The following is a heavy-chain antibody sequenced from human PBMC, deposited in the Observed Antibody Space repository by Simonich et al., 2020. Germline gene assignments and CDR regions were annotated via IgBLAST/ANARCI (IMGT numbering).Heavy chain of an antibody. J-gene: IGHJ6*02. CDR3: ARVGYSNYYYYGMDV. CDR2: IYHRGST. Sequence: QVQLQESGPGLVKPSETLSLTCAVSGYSISSGYYWGWIRQPPGKGLEWIGCIYHRGSTYYNPPLKCRVTISVDPSNNQFSLKLSSVTAADTAVYYCARVGYSNYYYYGMDVWGQGTTVTVSS. CDR1: GYSISSGYY. V-gene: IGHV4-38-2*01. D-gene: IGHD6-13*01.